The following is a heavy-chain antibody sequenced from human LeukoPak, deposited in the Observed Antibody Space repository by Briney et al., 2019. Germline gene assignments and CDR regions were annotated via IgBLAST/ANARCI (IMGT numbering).Heavy chain of an antibody. D-gene: IGHD3-22*01. CDR1: GGSISSYY. V-gene: IGHV4-59*01. Sequence: PSETLSLTCTVSGGSISSYYWSWIRQPPGKGLEWIGYIYYSGSTNYNPSLKSRVTISVDTSKNQFSLKLSSVTAADTAVYYCARGGRYYDSSGYYYDYHYYYMDVWGKGTTVTVSS. CDR3: ARGGRYYDSSGYYYDYHYYYMDV. CDR2: IYYSGST. J-gene: IGHJ6*03.